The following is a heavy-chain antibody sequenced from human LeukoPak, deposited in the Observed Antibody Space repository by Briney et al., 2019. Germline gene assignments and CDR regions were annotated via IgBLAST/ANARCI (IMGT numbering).Heavy chain of an antibody. V-gene: IGHV1-2*02. CDR3: ARDFDSKEGGMGV. CDR2: INPNSGGT. J-gene: IGHJ6*02. D-gene: IGHD3-9*01. Sequence: VASVKVSCKASGYTFTGYYMHWVRQAPGQGLEWMGWINPNSGGTNYAQKFQGRVTMTRDTSISTAYMELSRLRSDDTAVYYCARDFDSKEGGMGVWGQGTTVTVSS. CDR1: GYTFTGYY.